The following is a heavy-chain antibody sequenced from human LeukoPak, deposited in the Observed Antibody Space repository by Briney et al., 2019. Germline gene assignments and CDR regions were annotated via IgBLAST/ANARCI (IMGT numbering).Heavy chain of an antibody. D-gene: IGHD2-21*01. V-gene: IGHV4-4*07. CDR3: ARAKNDKYSYYGMDV. CDR2: IYTSGST. J-gene: IGHJ6*02. CDR1: GGSISTYY. Sequence: SETLSLTCTVSGGSISTYYYNWIRQPAGKGLEWIGRIYTSGSTNYNPSLRSRVTMSVDTSKSQFSLKLSSVTAADTAVYYCARAKNDKYSYYGMDVWGQGTTVTVSS.